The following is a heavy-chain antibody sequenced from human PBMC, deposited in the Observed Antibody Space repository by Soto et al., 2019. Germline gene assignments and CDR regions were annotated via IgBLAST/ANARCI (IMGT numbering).Heavy chain of an antibody. CDR3: ARVGDIVLQPAGRWGWFDP. V-gene: IGHV3-66*01. CDR1: GFTVSSNY. J-gene: IGHJ5*02. CDR2: LHSGGSA. D-gene: IGHD2-2*01. Sequence: GGSLRLSCAASGFTVSSNYMSWVRQAPGKGLEWVSVLHSGGSADYADSVKGRFTISRDTSKNTLDLQMNSLRVEDTALYYCARVGDIVLQPAGRWGWFDPWGQGTLVTVSS.